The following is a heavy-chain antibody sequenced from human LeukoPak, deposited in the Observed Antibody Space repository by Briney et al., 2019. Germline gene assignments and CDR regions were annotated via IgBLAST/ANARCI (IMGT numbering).Heavy chain of an antibody. J-gene: IGHJ4*02. Sequence: SETLSLTCAVYGGSFSGYYWSWIRQPPGKGLEWIGEINHSGSTNYNPSLKSRVTISVDTPKNQFSLKLSSVTAADTAVYYCARGPGVVINHWGQGTLVTVSS. D-gene: IGHD3-3*01. CDR1: GGSFSGYY. CDR2: INHSGST. CDR3: ARGPGVVINH. V-gene: IGHV4-34*01.